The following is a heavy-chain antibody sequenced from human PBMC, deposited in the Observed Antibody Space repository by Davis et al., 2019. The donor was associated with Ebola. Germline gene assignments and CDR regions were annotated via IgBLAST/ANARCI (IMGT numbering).Heavy chain of an antibody. CDR1: GGSISSHY. Sequence: PSETLSLTCTVSGGSISSHYWSWIRQPAGKGLEWIGRIYTSGSTNYNPSLKSRVTISVDTSKNQFSLKLSSVTAADTAVYYCASRGYSSTFDYWGQGTLVTVSS. CDR2: IYTSGST. J-gene: IGHJ4*02. D-gene: IGHD6-19*01. V-gene: IGHV4-4*07. CDR3: ASRGYSSTFDY.